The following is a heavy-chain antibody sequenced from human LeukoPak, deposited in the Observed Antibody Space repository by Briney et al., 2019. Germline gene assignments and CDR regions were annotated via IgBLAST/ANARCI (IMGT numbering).Heavy chain of an antibody. CDR3: ATPKGATDAFDI. CDR2: IIPTLGIA. CDR1: GGTFSSYA. D-gene: IGHD1-26*01. V-gene: IGHV1-69*04. J-gene: IGHJ3*02. Sequence: GSSVKVSCKASGGTFSSYAISWVRQAPGQGLEWMGRIIPTLGIANYAQKFQGRVTITADKSTSTAYVELSSLRSEDTAVYYCATPKGATDAFDIWGQGTMVTVSS.